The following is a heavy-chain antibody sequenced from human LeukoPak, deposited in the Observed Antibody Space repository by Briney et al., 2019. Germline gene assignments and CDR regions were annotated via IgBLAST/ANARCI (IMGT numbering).Heavy chain of an antibody. CDR1: GFPFGSYV. V-gene: IGHV3-48*02. Sequence: GGSLRLSCEASGFPFGSYVMSWVRQAPGKGLEWIAYINHNAEMIFYPDFVKGRFTISRDNAKSSLYLQMNALRYEDTAIYYCARDHDWAFDLWGQGALVTVSS. CDR2: INHNAEMI. CDR3: ARDHDWAFDL. J-gene: IGHJ4*02. D-gene: IGHD3-9*01.